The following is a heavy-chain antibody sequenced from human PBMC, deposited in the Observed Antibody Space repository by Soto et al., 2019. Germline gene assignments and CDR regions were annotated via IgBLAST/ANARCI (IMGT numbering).Heavy chain of an antibody. CDR1: GCSIPSYY. Sequence: SSTLSLTCTFTGCSIPSYYWSWIRQPPGKGLEWIGYIYYSGSTNYNPSLKSRVTISVDTSKNQFSLKLSSVAAADTAVYYCARNYGHAFDIWGQGTMVT. D-gene: IGHD1-7*01. CDR3: ARNYGHAFDI. J-gene: IGHJ3*02. CDR2: IYYSGST. V-gene: IGHV4-59*01.